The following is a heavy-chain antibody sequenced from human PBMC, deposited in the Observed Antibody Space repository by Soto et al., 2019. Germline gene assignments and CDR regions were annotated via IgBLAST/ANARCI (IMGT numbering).Heavy chain of an antibody. CDR1: GFTFSSYW. D-gene: IGHD6-19*01. CDR3: VIVPGAVACIFYYYYVMDV. CDR2: INSDGSST. Sequence: EVQLVESGGGLVQPGGSLRLSCAASGFTFSSYWMHWVRQAPGKGLVWVSRINSDGSSTSYADSVKGRFTISRDHAKKTLDLQMNGVRAEDTAVYYCVIVPGAVACIFYYYYVMDVLGQGTTVTVSS. V-gene: IGHV3-74*01. J-gene: IGHJ6*02.